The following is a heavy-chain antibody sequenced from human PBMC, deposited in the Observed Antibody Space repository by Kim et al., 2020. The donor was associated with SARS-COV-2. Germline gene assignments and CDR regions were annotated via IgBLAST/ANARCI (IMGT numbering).Heavy chain of an antibody. J-gene: IGHJ5*02. V-gene: IGHV3-23*01. D-gene: IGHD2-15*01. Sequence: GGSLRLSCAASGFTFSSYAMSWVRQAPGKGLEWVSAISGSGGSTYYADSVKGRFTISRDNSKNTLYLQMNSLRAEDTAVYYCAKTLFRSIVVVVAAGSGLTPPNWFDPWGQGTLVTVSS. CDR2: ISGSGGST. CDR1: GFTFSSYA. CDR3: AKTLFRSIVVVVAAGSGLTPPNWFDP.